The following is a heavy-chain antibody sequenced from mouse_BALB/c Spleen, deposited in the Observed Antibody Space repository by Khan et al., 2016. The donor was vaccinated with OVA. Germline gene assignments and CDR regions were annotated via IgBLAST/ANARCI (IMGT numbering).Heavy chain of an antibody. Sequence: EVELVESGGDLVKPGGSLKLSCAASGFTFSTYGMSWVRQTPDKRLEWVAALSSGGSYTYYPDSVKGRSIISRDNAKNTLYLQMSSLKSEDTDKYYGKRLACYDNCEEFAYWGQGTLVTVSA. CDR1: GFTFSTYG. D-gene: IGHD2-12*01. CDR2: LSSGGSYT. V-gene: IGHV5-6*01. J-gene: IGHJ3*01. CDR3: KRLACYDNCEEFAY.